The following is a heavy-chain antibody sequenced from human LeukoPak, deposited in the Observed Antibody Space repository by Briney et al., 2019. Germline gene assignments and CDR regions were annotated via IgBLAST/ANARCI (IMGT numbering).Heavy chain of an antibody. J-gene: IGHJ4*02. CDR1: GFTFSNYW. Sequence: GGSLRLSCAASGFTFSNYWMHWVRQDPGKGLVWVSRINSDGTSTTYADSVKDRFTISVDNAKNTLYLQMNSLRVEDTAVYYCARGERLGIGYWGQGTLVTVSS. D-gene: IGHD7-27*01. CDR2: INSDGTST. V-gene: IGHV3-74*01. CDR3: ARGERLGIGY.